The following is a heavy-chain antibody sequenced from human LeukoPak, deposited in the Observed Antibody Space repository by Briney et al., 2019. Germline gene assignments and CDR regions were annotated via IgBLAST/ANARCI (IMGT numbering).Heavy chain of an antibody. CDR3: ARDSFDY. CDR2: ISYDGSNK. V-gene: IGHV3-30-3*01. CDR1: GFTFSSYA. Sequence: GSLRLSCAASGFTFSSYAMHWVRQAPDKGLEWVAVISYDGSNKYYADSVKGRFTISRDNSKNTLYLQMNSLRAEDTAVYYCARDSFDYWGQGTLVTVSS. J-gene: IGHJ4*02.